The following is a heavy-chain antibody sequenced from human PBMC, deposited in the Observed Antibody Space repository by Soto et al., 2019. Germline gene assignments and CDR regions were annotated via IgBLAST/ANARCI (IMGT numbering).Heavy chain of an antibody. D-gene: IGHD3-22*01. J-gene: IGHJ2*01. V-gene: IGHV2-5*02. CDR3: AHLAIYDSSGYYYFRPKDSYWYFDL. CDR1: GFSLSTSGVG. Sequence: QITLKESGPTLVKPTQTLTLTCTFSGFSLSTSGVGVGWIRQPPGKALEWLALIYWDDDKRYSPSLKSRLTLTTDTSKNQVVLTMTNMDPVDTATYYCAHLAIYDSSGYYYFRPKDSYWYFDLWGRGTLVTVSS. CDR2: IYWDDDK.